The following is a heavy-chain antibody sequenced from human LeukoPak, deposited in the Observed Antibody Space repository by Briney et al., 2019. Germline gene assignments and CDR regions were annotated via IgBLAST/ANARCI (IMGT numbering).Heavy chain of an antibody. J-gene: IGHJ3*02. CDR2: IYHTGST. D-gene: IGHD1-26*01. Sequence: SETLSLTCDVSGGSISIGGYSLSWIRQPPGKGLEWIGYIYHTGSTYYNPSLESRVTISVDRSKNQFFLKLSSVTAADTAVYYCARDHFGSTRDDAFDIWGQGTVVTVSS. CDR1: GGSISIGGYS. V-gene: IGHV4-30-2*01. CDR3: ARDHFGSTRDDAFDI.